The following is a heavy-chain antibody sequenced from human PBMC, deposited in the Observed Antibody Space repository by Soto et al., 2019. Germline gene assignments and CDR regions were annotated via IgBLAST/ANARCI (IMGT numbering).Heavy chain of an antibody. CDR2: IYYSGST. V-gene: IGHV4-30-4*01. Sequence: SETLSLTCTVSGGSISSGDYYWSWIRQPPGKGLEWIGYIYYSGSTYYNPSLKSRVTISVDTSKTQFSLKLSSVTAADTAVYYCARESRGIAAAPGVFDYWGQGTLVTVSS. CDR1: GGSISSGDYY. D-gene: IGHD6-13*01. CDR3: ARESRGIAAAPGVFDY. J-gene: IGHJ4*02.